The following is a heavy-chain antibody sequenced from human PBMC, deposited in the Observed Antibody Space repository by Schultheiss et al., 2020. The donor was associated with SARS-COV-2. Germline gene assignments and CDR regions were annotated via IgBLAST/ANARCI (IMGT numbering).Heavy chain of an antibody. CDR3: ARPHGYHSDGSDSFVHAPFDY. D-gene: IGHD3-22*01. CDR2: INNSGRYT. CDR1: GFTFDNYA. V-gene: IGHV3-11*03. Sequence: GGSLRLSCAGSGFTFDNYAMTWVRQAPGKGLEWVSFINNSGRYTNYVDSVKGRFTISRDNAKNSLYLQMNSLRAEDTAVYYCARPHGYHSDGSDSFVHAPFDYWGQGTLVTVSS. J-gene: IGHJ4*02.